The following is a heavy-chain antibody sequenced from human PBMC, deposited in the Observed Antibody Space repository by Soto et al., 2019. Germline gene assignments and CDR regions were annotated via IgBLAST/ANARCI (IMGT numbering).Heavy chain of an antibody. V-gene: IGHV4-39*01. CDR2: IYYIGST. J-gene: IGHJ4*02. CDR1: GDSISSGSYS. Sequence: SETLSLTCTVSGDSISSGSYSWGWIRQPPGKGLEWIGTIYYIGSTFYNPSLKSRVTISVDTSKNQLSLKLSSVTAADTAVYYCARVVVAAATQFDYWGQGTLVTVSS. CDR3: ARVVVAAATQFDY. D-gene: IGHD2-15*01.